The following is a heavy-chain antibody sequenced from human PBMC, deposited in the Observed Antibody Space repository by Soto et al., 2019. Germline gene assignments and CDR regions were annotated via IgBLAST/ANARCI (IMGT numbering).Heavy chain of an antibody. J-gene: IGHJ4*02. Sequence: EVQLVESGGGLVKPGGSLRLSCAASGFTFNNAWMSWVRQAPGKGLEWVGRIKSKRDAETTDYAAPVKGRFTISRDDSINTLCRSINSLKTEDTAGYYFTTSLGYCSGGSCHPLGGQGTLVTVSS. D-gene: IGHD2-15*01. V-gene: IGHV3-15*01. CDR2: IKSKRDAETT. CDR1: GFTFNNAW. CDR3: TTSLGYCSGGSCHPL.